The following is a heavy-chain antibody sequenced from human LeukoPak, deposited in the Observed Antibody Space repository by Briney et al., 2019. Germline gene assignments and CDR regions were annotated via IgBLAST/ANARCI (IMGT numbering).Heavy chain of an antibody. V-gene: IGHV4-59*11. CDR1: AGSICTPY. CDR2: VFYGGIT. Sequence: PSETLSLTCTVSAGSICTPYWHWIRQSPGKRLEWIGFVFYGGITNYNPSLKSRVTISLDTSKNQFSLKLTSVTAADTAVYYCASVTVFGVITPQYFHYWGQGTRVTVSS. D-gene: IGHD3-3*01. J-gene: IGHJ4*02. CDR3: ASVTVFGVITPQYFHY.